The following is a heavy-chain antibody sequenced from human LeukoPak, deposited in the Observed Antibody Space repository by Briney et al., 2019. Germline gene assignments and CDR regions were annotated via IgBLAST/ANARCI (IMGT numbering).Heavy chain of an antibody. CDR1: GFTFSSYQ. V-gene: IGHV3-48*03. Sequence: GGSLRLSCAASGFTFSSYQMTWVRQAPGKGLQWVSYITSTGTTIHYADSVKGRFTISRDNANNSLFLQMNSLRAEDTAVYYCARIYSSGRGNGALDIWGQGTMVSVSS. D-gene: IGHD6-19*01. J-gene: IGHJ3*02. CDR3: ARIYSSGRGNGALDI. CDR2: ITSTGTTI.